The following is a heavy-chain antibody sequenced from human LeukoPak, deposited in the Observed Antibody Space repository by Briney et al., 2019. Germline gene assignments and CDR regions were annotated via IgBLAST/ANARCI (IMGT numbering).Heavy chain of an antibody. CDR2: IYSGGST. V-gene: IGHV3-53*01. CDR3: ARDRSRGLLDAFDI. Sequence: GGSLRLSCAASGLTVSKNYMSWVRQAPGKGLESVSVIYSGGSTYYADSVKGRFTISRDNAKNSLYLQMNSLRAEDTAVYYCARDRSRGLLDAFDIWGQGTMVTVSS. J-gene: IGHJ3*02. CDR1: GLTVSKNY. D-gene: IGHD5-18*01.